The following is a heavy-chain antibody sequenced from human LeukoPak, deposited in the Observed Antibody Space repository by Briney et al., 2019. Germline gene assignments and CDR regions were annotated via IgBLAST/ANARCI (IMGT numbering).Heavy chain of an antibody. J-gene: IGHJ4*02. D-gene: IGHD3-3*01. CDR2: INHSGST. CDR1: GGSISGYY. CDR3: ARITIFGVVSDY. V-gene: IGHV4-34*01. Sequence: SETLSLTCTVSGGSISGYYWSWIRQPPGRGLEWIGEINHSGSTNYNPSLKSRVTISVDTSKNQFSLKLSSVTAADTAVYYCARITIFGVVSDYWGQGTLVTVSS.